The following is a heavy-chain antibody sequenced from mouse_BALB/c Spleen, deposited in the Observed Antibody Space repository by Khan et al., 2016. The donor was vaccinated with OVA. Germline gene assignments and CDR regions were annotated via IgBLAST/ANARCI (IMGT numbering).Heavy chain of an antibody. J-gene: IGHJ4*01. CDR1: GYTFTSYT. CDR3: ARIYYDYDGYFAMDS. Sequence: VQLQESGAELARPGASVKMSCKASGYTFTSYTMHWVKQRPGQGLEWIGYINPSSGYTNYNQKFKDKATLTADKSSSTAYMQLSSLTSEDSAVYYCARIYYDYDGYFAMDSWGQGTSVTVSS. CDR2: INPSSGYT. D-gene: IGHD2-4*01. V-gene: IGHV1-4*01.